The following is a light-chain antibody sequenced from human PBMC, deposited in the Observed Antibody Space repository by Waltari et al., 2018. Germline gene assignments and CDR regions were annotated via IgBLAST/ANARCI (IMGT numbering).Light chain of an antibody. CDR3: CSYAGSTTYV. J-gene: IGLJ1*01. CDR1: SSDVDSYNL. CDR2: EVN. Sequence: QSALTQPASVSGSHGQSITISCTGTSSDVDSYNLVSWYQQHTGKAPKVMIYEVNKRPPGVSNRLSGSKSGNTSTLTISGLQAEDEADYYCCSYAGSTTYVFGTGTRVTVL. V-gene: IGLV2-23*02.